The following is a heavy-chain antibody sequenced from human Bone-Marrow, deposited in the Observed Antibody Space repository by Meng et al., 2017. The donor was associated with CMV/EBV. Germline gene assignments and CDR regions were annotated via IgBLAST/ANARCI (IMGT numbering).Heavy chain of an antibody. J-gene: IGHJ4*02. V-gene: IGHV5-10-1*01. Sequence: SGYSFTSYWISWVRQMPGKGLEWMGRIDPSDSYTNYSPSFQGHVTISADKSISTAYLQWSSLKASDTAMYYCATRYYYDSSGYDYDIWGQGTLVTVSS. D-gene: IGHD3-22*01. CDR2: IDPSDSYT. CDR1: GYSFTSYW. CDR3: ATRYYYDSSGYDYDI.